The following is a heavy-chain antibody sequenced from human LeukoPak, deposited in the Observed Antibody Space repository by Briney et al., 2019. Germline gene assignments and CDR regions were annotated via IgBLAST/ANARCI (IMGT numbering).Heavy chain of an antibody. V-gene: IGHV1-69*13. Sequence: ASVKVSCKASGGTFSSYAISWVRQAPGQGLEWMGGIIPIFGTANYAQKFQGRVTITADESTSTAYMELSSLRSEDTAVYYCASFCSGGSCYSYCYYGMDVWGQGTTVTVSS. CDR1: GGTFSSYA. CDR2: IIPIFGTA. J-gene: IGHJ6*02. CDR3: ASFCSGGSCYSYCYYGMDV. D-gene: IGHD2-15*01.